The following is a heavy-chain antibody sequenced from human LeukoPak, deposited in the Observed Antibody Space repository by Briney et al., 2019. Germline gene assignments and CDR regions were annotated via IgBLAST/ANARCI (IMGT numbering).Heavy chain of an antibody. J-gene: IGHJ3*02. D-gene: IGHD4-23*01. CDR1: GXTFSSYE. Sequence: PGGSLRLSCAASGXTFSSYEMNWVRQAPGKGLEWVSYISSSGSTKNYADSVKGRFTISRDNAKNSLYLQMNSLRAEDTALYYCARSYGGNAWGAFDIWGQGTMVTVSS. V-gene: IGHV3-48*03. CDR3: ARSYGGNAWGAFDI. CDR2: ISSSGSTK.